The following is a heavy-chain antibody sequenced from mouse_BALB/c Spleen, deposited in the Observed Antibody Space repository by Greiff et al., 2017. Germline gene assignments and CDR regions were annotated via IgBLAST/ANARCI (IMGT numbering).Heavy chain of an antibody. Sequence: VQLQQPGAELVKPGASVKLSCKASGYTFTSYWMHWVKQRPGQGLEWIGEINPSNGRTNYNEKFKSKATLTVDKSSSTAYMQLSSLTSEDSAVYYCARWGYDYLYAMDYWGQGTSVTVSS. J-gene: IGHJ4*01. CDR2: INPSNGRT. CDR1: GYTFTSYW. D-gene: IGHD2-4*01. V-gene: IGHV1S81*02. CDR3: ARWGYDYLYAMDY.